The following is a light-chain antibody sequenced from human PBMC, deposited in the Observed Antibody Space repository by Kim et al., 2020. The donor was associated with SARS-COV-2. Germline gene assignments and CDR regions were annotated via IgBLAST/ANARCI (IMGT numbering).Light chain of an antibody. CDR1: KLGDKY. J-gene: IGLJ2*01. V-gene: IGLV3-1*01. CDR2: QDS. CDR3: QAWDSSTVV. Sequence: VSPGQTASITCSGDKLGDKYACWYQQKPGQSPVLLIYQDSKRPSGIPERFSGSNSGNTATLTISGTQAMDEADYYCQAWDSSTVVFGGGTKLTVL.